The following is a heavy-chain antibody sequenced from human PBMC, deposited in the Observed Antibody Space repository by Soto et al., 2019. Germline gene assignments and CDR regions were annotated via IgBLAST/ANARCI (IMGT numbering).Heavy chain of an antibody. CDR3: ARGAIYDY. V-gene: IGHV3-30-3*01. CDR1: GFTFSSYA. J-gene: IGHJ4*02. CDR2: ISYDGSNK. Sequence: QVQLVESGGGVVQPGRSLRLSCAASGFTFSSYAMHWVRQAPGKGLEWVAVISYDGSNKYYADSVKGRFTISRDNSKNKLYLQMNSLRAEDTAVYYCARGAIYDYWGQGTLVTVSS. D-gene: IGHD2-21*01.